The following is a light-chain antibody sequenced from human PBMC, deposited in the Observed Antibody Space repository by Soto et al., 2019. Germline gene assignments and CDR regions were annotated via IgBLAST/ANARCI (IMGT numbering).Light chain of an antibody. Sequence: EIVMTQSPATLSVSPGERVTLSCRASQSVSSNLAWYQQKPGQAPRLLIYGASTSATGIPARFSGSGSGTEFTLTISSLQYEDFAVYYCQQYNNCPPFTFGGGTKVQIK. CDR1: QSVSSN. V-gene: IGKV3-15*01. CDR3: QQYNNCPPFT. J-gene: IGKJ4*01. CDR2: GAS.